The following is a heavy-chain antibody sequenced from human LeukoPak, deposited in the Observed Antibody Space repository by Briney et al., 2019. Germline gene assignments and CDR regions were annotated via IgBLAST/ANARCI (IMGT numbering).Heavy chain of an antibody. V-gene: IGHV3-74*01. CDR3: AQGGSPGAFDY. CDR2: ITNDGSST. Sequence: GGSLRLSCAASGFTFSSYWMHWVSQAPGKGLVWVSRITNDGSSTSYADSVKGRFSISRDNAKNTLYLQMNSLRAEDTAVYYCAQGGSPGAFDYWGQGTLVIVSS. J-gene: IGHJ4*02. D-gene: IGHD1-26*01. CDR1: GFTFSSYW.